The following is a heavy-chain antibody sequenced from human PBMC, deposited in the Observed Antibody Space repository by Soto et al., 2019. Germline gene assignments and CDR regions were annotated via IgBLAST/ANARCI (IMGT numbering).Heavy chain of an antibody. J-gene: IGHJ4*02. Sequence: EVQLVESGGGLVQTGGSLRLSCAASGFTFSSYWMHWFRQAPGKGLVWVARINADGSSTTYADSVKGRFTISRDNAKNTLSLQVRGLRAEDTAVYYCARWFTYGNFAYFDYWGQGTHVTVSS. V-gene: IGHV3-74*01. CDR3: ARWFTYGNFAYFDY. D-gene: IGHD3-10*01. CDR2: INADGSST. CDR1: GFTFSSYW.